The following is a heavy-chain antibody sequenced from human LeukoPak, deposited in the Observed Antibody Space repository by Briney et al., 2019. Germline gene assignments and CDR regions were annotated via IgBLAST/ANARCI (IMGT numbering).Heavy chain of an antibody. CDR3: ARDGWSTTALDY. J-gene: IGHJ4*02. CDR2: ISSTGTTI. Sequence: GGSLRLSCAASGFTFSSYEMNWARQAPGKGLEWVSYISSTGTTIYYADSVKGRFTISRDNAKNSLYLQMNSLRAEDTAVYYCARDGWSTTALDYWGQGTLVTVSS. D-gene: IGHD2-2*01. V-gene: IGHV3-48*03. CDR1: GFTFSSYE.